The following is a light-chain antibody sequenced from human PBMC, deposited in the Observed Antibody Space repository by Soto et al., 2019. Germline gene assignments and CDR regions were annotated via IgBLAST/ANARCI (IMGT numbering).Light chain of an antibody. CDR2: KAS. CDR1: QTISSW. V-gene: IGKV1-5*03. Sequence: IQMTQSPSTLSGSIGDRVTITCRASQTISSWLAWYQQKPGKAPKLLIYKASTLKSGVPSRFSGSGSGTDFTLTISCLQSEDFATYYCQQYYSYPWTFGEGTKVDIK. CDR3: QQYYSYPWT. J-gene: IGKJ1*01.